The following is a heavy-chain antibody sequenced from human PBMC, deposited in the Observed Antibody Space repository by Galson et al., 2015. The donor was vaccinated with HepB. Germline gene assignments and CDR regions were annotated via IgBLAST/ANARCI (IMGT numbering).Heavy chain of an antibody. CDR2: IYPGDSDT. CDR1: GSSFTSYW. J-gene: IGHJ4*02. Sequence: QSGAEVKKPGESLKISCKGSGSSFTSYWIGWVRQMPGKGLEWMGIIYPGDSDTRYSPSFQGQVTISADKSISTAYLQWSSLKASDTAMYYCARLGYCGGDCYVFDYWGQGTLVTVSS. D-gene: IGHD2-21*02. V-gene: IGHV5-51*01. CDR3: ARLGYCGGDCYVFDY.